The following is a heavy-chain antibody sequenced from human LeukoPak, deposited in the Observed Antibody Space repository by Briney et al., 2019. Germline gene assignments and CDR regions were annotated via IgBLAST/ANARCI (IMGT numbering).Heavy chain of an antibody. Sequence: GGSLRLSCAASGFSLSTFNMNWVRQAPGKGLEWVSCISGTGSVYYAASVRGRFTISRDNAGNSLFLQLNRLRTEDTAVYFCARDLPGSSWYALDSWGQGTLVTVSS. CDR2: ISGTGSV. V-gene: IGHV3-69-1*01. CDR3: ARDLPGSSWYALDS. CDR1: GFSLSTFN. J-gene: IGHJ5*01. D-gene: IGHD6-13*01.